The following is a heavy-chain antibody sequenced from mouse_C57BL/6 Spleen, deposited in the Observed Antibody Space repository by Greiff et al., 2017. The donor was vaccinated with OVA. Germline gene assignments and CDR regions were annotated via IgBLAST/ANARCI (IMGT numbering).Heavy chain of an antibody. CDR2: IYPGSGNT. CDR1: GYTFTDYY. J-gene: IGHJ4*01. D-gene: IGHD3-2*02. V-gene: IGHV1-76*01. CDR3: ARRMGGYDYAMDY. Sequence: QVHVKQSGAELVRPGASVKLSCKASGYTFTDYYINWVKQRPGQGLEWIARIYPGSGNTYYNEKFKGTAPLTAEKSSSTAYMQLSGLTSEDSAVYFCARRMGGYDYAMDYWGQGTSVTVSS.